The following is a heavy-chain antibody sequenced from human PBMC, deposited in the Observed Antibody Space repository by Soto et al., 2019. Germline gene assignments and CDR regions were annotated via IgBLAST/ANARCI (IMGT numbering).Heavy chain of an antibody. J-gene: IGHJ5*02. CDR3: ARDGWEYSSSSGWFDP. CDR2: TYYRSKWYN. V-gene: IGHV6-1*01. D-gene: IGHD6-6*01. CDR1: GDSVSSNSAA. Sequence: SQTLSLTCVISGDSVSSNSAAWNWIRQSPSRGLEWLGRTYYRSKWYNDYAVSVKSRITINPDTSKNQFSLQLNSVTPEDTAVYYCARDGWEYSSSSGWFDPWGQGTLVTVSS.